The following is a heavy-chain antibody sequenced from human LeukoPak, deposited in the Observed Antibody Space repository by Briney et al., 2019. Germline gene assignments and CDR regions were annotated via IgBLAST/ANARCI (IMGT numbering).Heavy chain of an antibody. Sequence: SETLSLTCTVSGDFISSSNFYWGWIRQPPGKGPEWLGTIYHSGSPDYSPSLKSRVTITVDTSTNQFSLRLSSVTAADTAVYYCVRLREYYGSGTYPTDYWGQGTLVTVSS. D-gene: IGHD3-10*01. J-gene: IGHJ4*02. CDR2: IYHSGSP. CDR3: VRLREYYGSGTYPTDY. V-gene: IGHV4-39*01. CDR1: GDFISSSNFY.